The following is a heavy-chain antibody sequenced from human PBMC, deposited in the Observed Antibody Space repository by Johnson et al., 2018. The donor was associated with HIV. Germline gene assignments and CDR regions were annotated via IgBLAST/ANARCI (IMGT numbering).Heavy chain of an antibody. CDR1: GFTFSSYD. CDR3: ARVLGDIQLWSDGAFDI. J-gene: IGHJ3*02. Sequence: VQLVESGGGLVQPGGSLRLSCAASGFTFSSYDMHWVRQATGKGLEWVSAIGTAGDTYYPGSVKGRFTISREKAKNSLYRQMNSLIAGDTAVYYCARVLGDIQLWSDGAFDIWGQGTMVTVSS. V-gene: IGHV3-13*01. CDR2: IGTAGDT. D-gene: IGHD5-18*01.